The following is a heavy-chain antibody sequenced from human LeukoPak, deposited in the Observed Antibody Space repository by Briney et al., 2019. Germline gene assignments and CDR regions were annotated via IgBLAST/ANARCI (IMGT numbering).Heavy chain of an antibody. CDR1: GYTFTSYD. D-gene: IGHD5-18*01. CDR2: MNPNSGNT. CDR3: ARRRGGYRYLDY. J-gene: IGHJ4*02. Sequence: SVKVSCKASGYTFTSYDINWVRQATGQGLEWMRWMNPNSGNTGYAQKFQGRVTMTRNTSISTAYMELSSLRSEDTAVYYCARRRGGYRYLDYWGPGTLVTVSS. V-gene: IGHV1-8*01.